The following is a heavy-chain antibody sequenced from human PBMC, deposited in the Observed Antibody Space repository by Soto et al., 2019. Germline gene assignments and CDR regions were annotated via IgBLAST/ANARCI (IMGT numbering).Heavy chain of an antibody. CDR2: IYFSGST. J-gene: IGHJ6*03. CDR3: ASYHYYDFWIGSRHYMDV. V-gene: IGHV4-31*03. Sequence: SETLSLTCTVSGGSISSGGHYWSWIRQHPGKGLEWIGYIYFSGSTYYNPSLKSRVTISVDSSKNQFSLEVSSVTAADTAVYHCASYHYYDFWIGSRHYMDVWGKGTTVTVSS. D-gene: IGHD3-3*01. CDR1: GGSISSGGHY.